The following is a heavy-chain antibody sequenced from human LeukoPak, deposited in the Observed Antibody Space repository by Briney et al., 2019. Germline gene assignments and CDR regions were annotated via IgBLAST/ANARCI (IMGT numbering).Heavy chain of an antibody. Sequence: PGGSLRLSCAASGFTFSSYAMHWVRQAPGKGLEYVSAISSNGGSTYYANSVKGRFTISRDNSKNTLYLQMGSLRAEDMAVYYCAKLLNDYGDYVFDSWGQGTLVTVSS. CDR1: GFTFSSYA. CDR3: AKLLNDYGDYVFDS. V-gene: IGHV3-64*01. CDR2: ISSNGGST. D-gene: IGHD4-17*01. J-gene: IGHJ5*01.